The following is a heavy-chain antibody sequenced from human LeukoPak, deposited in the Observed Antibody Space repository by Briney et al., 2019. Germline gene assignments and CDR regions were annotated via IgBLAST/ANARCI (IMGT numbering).Heavy chain of an antibody. CDR1: GFTFSSYG. CDR2: ISYDGSNK. V-gene: IGHV3-30*18. Sequence: GGSPLICSAASGFTFSSYGMHWVRQAPGKGLERVEVISYDGSNKYYADSVKGRFTIYRDNSKNTLYLQMNSLRAEDTAVYYCAKDRNVGYHDYWGQGTLVTVSS. J-gene: IGHJ4*02. D-gene: IGHD1-26*01. CDR3: AKDRNVGYHDY.